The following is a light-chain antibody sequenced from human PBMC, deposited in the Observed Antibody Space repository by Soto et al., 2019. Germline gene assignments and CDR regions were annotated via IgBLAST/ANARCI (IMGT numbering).Light chain of an antibody. CDR2: DVS. CDR3: ISYTSSSTRVV. CDR1: SSDIGGYNY. Sequence: QSALTQPASVSGSPGQSITISCTGTSSDIGGYNYVSWHQQHPGRAPKVMIYDVSYRPSGASNRFSGSKSGNTASLTISGLQAEDEADYYCISYTSSSTRVVFGGGTQLTVL. V-gene: IGLV2-14*01. J-gene: IGLJ2*01.